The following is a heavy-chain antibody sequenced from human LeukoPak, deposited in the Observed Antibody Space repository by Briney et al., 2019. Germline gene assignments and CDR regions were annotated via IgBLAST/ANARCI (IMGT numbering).Heavy chain of an antibody. J-gene: IGHJ4*02. Sequence: PGGSLRLSCAASGFIFSSYSMHWVRQAPGKGLEWVAVISYDGSNKYYADSVKGRFTISRDNSKNTLYLQMNSLRAEDTAVYYCASRPPYYDYVWGSYRYPPFDYWGQGTLVTVSS. CDR2: ISYDGSNK. D-gene: IGHD3-16*02. V-gene: IGHV3-30*03. CDR1: GFIFSSYS. CDR3: ASRPPYYDYVWGSYRYPPFDY.